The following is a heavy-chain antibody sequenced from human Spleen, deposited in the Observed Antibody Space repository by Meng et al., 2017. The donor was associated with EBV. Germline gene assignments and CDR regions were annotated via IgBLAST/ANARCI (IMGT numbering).Heavy chain of an antibody. CDR1: GYSFDTYA. D-gene: IGHD3-9*01. J-gene: IGHJ4*02. Sequence: QVQLVQSGAEVKEPGAALKVSCRASGYSFDTYALHWVRQAPGQSLEWMGWINPGSGKTEYSQRFQGRVTITSDTSATTAYVELSSLTSEDTAVYYSARDRLLNPLRRFDYWGQGTLVTVSS. CDR2: INPGSGKT. V-gene: IGHV1-3*01. CDR3: ARDRLLNPLRRFDY.